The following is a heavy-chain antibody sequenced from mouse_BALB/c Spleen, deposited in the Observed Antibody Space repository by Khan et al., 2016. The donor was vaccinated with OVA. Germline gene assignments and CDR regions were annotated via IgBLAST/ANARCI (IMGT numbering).Heavy chain of an antibody. CDR3: AKNYASWFAY. J-gene: IGHJ3*01. Sequence: VQLQESGPELMKPGASVNISCKASGYTFTDYVINWVKQRTGQGLKWIGEIYPGSGTTYYNEKFKGKATLTADKSSNTAYMQLSSLTSEVSAVYFCAKNYASWFAYWGQGTLVTVSA. D-gene: IGHD1-1*02. CDR2: IYPGSGTT. CDR1: GYTFTDYV. V-gene: IGHV1-77*01.